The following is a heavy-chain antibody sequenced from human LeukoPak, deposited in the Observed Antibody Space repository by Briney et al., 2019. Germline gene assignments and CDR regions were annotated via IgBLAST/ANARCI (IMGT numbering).Heavy chain of an antibody. D-gene: IGHD5-18*01. Sequence: SVKVSCKASGCTFTSYGISWVRQAPGQGLEWMGGIIPIFGTANYAQKFQGRVTITADKSTSTAYMELSSLRSEDTAVYYCASTAPVDTAMVIGWFDPWGQGTLVTVSS. V-gene: IGHV1-69*06. CDR3: ASTAPVDTAMVIGWFDP. CDR2: IIPIFGTA. J-gene: IGHJ5*02. CDR1: GCTFTSYG.